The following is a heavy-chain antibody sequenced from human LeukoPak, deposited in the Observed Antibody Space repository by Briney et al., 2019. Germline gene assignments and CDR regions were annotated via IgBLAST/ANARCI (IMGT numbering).Heavy chain of an antibody. J-gene: IGHJ5*02. V-gene: IGHV4-34*01. CDR2: INHSGST. D-gene: IGHD6-13*01. CDR1: GGSFSGYY. CDR3: ARGGTSSSWPQYNWFDP. Sequence: PSETLSLTCAVYGGSFSGYYWSWIRQPPGKGLEWIGEINHSGSTNYNPSLKSRVTISVDTSKNQFSLQLSSVTAADTAVYYCARGGTSSSWPQYNWFDPWGQGTLVTVSS.